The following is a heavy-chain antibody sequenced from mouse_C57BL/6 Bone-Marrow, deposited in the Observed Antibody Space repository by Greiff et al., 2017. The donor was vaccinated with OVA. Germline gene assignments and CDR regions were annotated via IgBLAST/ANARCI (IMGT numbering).Heavy chain of an antibody. CDR2: IDPSDSET. CDR1: GYTFTSYW. CDR3: AREEITTVVADFGD. V-gene: IGHV1-52*01. D-gene: IGHD1-1*01. J-gene: IGHJ2*01. Sequence: QVQLQQPGAELVRPGSSVKLSCKASGYTFTSYWMHWVKQRPIQGLEWIGNIDPSDSETHYNQKFKDKATLTVDKSSSTAYMQLSSLTSEDSAVYYCAREEITTVVADFGDWGQGTTLTVSS.